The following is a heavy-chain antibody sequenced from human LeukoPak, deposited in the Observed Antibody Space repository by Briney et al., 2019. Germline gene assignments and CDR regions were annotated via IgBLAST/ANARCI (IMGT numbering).Heavy chain of an antibody. CDR3: ARYEQQLGVGY. Sequence: SQTLSLTCTVSGGSISSGGYYWTWIRQHPGKGLEWIGYIYYSGSTSYNPSFKSRVTISVDTSKNQFSLKLSSVTAADTAVYYCARYEQQLGVGYWGQGTLVTVSS. V-gene: IGHV4-31*03. CDR2: IYYSGST. CDR1: GGSISSGGYY. D-gene: IGHD6-13*01. J-gene: IGHJ4*02.